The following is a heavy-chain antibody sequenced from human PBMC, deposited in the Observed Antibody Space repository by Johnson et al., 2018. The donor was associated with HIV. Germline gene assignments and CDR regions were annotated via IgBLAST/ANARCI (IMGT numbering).Heavy chain of an antibody. V-gene: IGHV3-30*02. CDR1: GFTFNTYG. J-gene: IGHJ3*02. Sequence: QVQLVESGGGVVQPGGSLRLSCAASGFTFNTYGMDWVRQAPGKGLEWVAFIRYDGNSKYYIDSVTGRFTVSRDNSKNTLYLQMKSLRPEDTAVYYCAREATYYDYVWGSYDFDIWGQGTMVTVSS. CDR3: AREATYYDYVWGSYDFDI. D-gene: IGHD3-16*01. CDR2: IRYDGNSK.